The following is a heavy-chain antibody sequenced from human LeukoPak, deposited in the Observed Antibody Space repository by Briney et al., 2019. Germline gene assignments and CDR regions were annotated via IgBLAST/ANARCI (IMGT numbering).Heavy chain of an antibody. V-gene: IGHV4-34*01. CDR2: IHHSGST. Sequence: SETLSLTCAVYGGFFSGYYWTWIRQPPGKGLEWIGEIHHSGSTNYNPSLKSRATISVDTSKNQFSLRLSSVTAADTAVYYCARGGGDSSGYTDYWDQGTLVTVSS. D-gene: IGHD3-22*01. J-gene: IGHJ4*02. CDR1: GGFFSGYY. CDR3: ARGGGDSSGYTDY.